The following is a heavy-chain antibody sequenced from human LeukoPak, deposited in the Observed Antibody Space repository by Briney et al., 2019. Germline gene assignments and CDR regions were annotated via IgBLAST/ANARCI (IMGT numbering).Heavy chain of an antibody. Sequence: SETLSLTCTVSGGSIRSSSYYWGWIRQPPGKGLEWIGTTYHTGSMYYNPSLKSRVTIPVDTSKNQFSLRLTFVTTADTAVYYCARPRGETTRGYFDYGAQEPRAPVSS. CDR2: TYHTGSM. V-gene: IGHV4-39*01. J-gene: IGHJ4*02. CDR3: ARPRGETTRGYFDY. CDR1: GGSIRSSSYY. D-gene: IGHD1-7*01.